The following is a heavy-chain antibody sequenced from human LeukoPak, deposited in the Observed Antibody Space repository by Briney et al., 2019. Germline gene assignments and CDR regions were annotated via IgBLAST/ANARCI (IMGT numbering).Heavy chain of an antibody. CDR2: IYTSGST. CDR3: ARDRYYDLWSGLYYFDY. J-gene: IGHJ4*02. V-gene: IGHV4-61*02. CDR1: GGSISSGSYY. Sequence: SETLSLTCTVSGGSISSGSYYWSWIRQPAGKGLEWIGRIYTSGSTNYNPSLKSRVTISVDTSKNQFSLKLSSVTAADTAVYYCARDRYYDLWSGLYYFDYWGQGTLVTVSS. D-gene: IGHD3-3*01.